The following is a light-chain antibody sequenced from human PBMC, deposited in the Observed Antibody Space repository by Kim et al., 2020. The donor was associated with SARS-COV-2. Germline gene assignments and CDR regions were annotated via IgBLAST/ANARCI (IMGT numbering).Light chain of an antibody. CDR2: QDN. J-gene: IGLJ1*01. Sequence: SYELTQPPSVSVFPGQTASITCSGDKLGDKYASWYQQKSGQSPVLVIYQDNKRPSGIPERFSGSNSGNTANLTISGTQAMDEADYYCQAWDSSTYVFGPG. CDR1: KLGDKY. CDR3: QAWDSSTYV. V-gene: IGLV3-1*01.